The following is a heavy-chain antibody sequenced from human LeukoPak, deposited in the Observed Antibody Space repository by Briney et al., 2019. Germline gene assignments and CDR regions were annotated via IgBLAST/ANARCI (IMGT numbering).Heavy chain of an antibody. CDR2: ISSSSSYI. CDR1: GFTFSSYS. CDR3: ARDGGYWGLGYFDY. D-gene: IGHD3-16*01. V-gene: IGHV3-21*01. Sequence: GGSLRLSCAASGFTFSSYSMNWVRQAPGKGLEWVSSISSSSSYIYYADSVKGRFTISRDNAKNSLHLQMNSLRAEDTAVYYCARDGGYWGLGYFDYWGQGTLVAVSS. J-gene: IGHJ4*02.